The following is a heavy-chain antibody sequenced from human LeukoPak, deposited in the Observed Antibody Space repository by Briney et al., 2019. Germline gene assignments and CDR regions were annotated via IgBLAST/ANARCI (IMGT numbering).Heavy chain of an antibody. Sequence: SETLSLTCTVSGYSISSGYYWGWIRQPPGKGLEWIGSIYHSGSTYYNPSLKSRVTISVDMSKNQFSLKLSSVTAADTAVYYCARDLAAAGTGDYWGQGTLVTVSS. V-gene: IGHV4-38-2*02. CDR1: GYSISSGYY. J-gene: IGHJ4*02. CDR2: IYHSGST. D-gene: IGHD6-13*01. CDR3: ARDLAAAGTGDY.